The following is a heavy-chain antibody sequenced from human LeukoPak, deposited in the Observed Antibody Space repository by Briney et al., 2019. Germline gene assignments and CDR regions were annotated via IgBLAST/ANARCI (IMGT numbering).Heavy chain of an antibody. CDR2: INWNGDST. CDR1: RFTFNDYG. J-gene: IGHJ4*02. V-gene: IGHV3-20*04. D-gene: IGHD3-22*01. CDR3: ARNFGGGDRSGPYY. Sequence: GGSLRLSCAAPRFTFNDYGMSWVRQAPGKGLEWVSSINWNGDSTVYTDSVKGRFTISRDNAKNSLYLQMNSLRVEDTAFYYCARNFGGGDRSGPYYWGQGTLVTVSS.